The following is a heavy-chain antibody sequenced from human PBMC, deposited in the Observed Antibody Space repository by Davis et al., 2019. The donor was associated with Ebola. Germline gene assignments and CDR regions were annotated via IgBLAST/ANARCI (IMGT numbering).Heavy chain of an antibody. J-gene: IGHJ4*02. CDR3: SRGTSSGFYGGRHDF. Sequence: GSLRLSCTVSGGSISNYFWTWIRQPPGKGLEWIGYIYTGSTNYNPSLKSRVTISRDTSKNQVSLTLNSVTAADTAVYFCSRGTSSGFYGGRHDFWGLGTLVTVSS. CDR1: GGSISNYF. V-gene: IGHV4-59*01. D-gene: IGHD3-22*01. CDR2: IYTGST.